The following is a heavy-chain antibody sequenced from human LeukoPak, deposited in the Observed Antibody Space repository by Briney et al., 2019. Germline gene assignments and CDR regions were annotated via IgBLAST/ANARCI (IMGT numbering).Heavy chain of an antibody. Sequence: GGSLRLSCAASGFTFSSYAMSWVRQAPGKGLEWVSAISGSGGSTYYADSVKGRFTISRDNSKNTLYLQMNSLRAEDPAVYYCAKGPPGGYCSGSSCYRYYYYYYYMDVWGKGSTVTVSS. J-gene: IGHJ6*03. CDR2: ISGSGGST. CDR1: GFTFSSYA. CDR3: AKGPPGGYCSGSSCYRYYYYYYYMDV. D-gene: IGHD2-15*01. V-gene: IGHV3-23*01.